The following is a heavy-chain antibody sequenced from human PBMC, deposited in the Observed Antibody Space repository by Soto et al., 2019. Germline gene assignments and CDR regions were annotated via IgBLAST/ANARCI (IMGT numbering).Heavy chain of an antibody. CDR1: GGSISSGDYY. CDR3: ARTPVGSGYYYYYGMDV. D-gene: IGHD3-10*01. V-gene: IGHV4-30-4*01. CDR2: IYYSGST. J-gene: IGHJ6*02. Sequence: QVQLQESGPGLVKPSQTLSLTCTVSGGSISSGDYYWSWIRQPPGKGLEWSGYIYYSGSTYYNPSLKSRVTISVDTSKNQFSLKLSSVTAADTAVYYCARTPVGSGYYYYYGMDVWGQGTTVTVSS.